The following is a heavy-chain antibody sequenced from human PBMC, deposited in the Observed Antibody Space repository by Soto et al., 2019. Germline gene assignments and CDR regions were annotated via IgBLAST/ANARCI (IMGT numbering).Heavy chain of an antibody. CDR3: AKSNGASSEDFYYYGMDV. CDR2: ITGSAGST. D-gene: IGHD4-17*01. Sequence: WGDLRLRWAGSGFMLREHALSLVRQAPGEGPEVVSAITGSAGSTYYADSFEGRFTIARGVSKNTMYLQMSSLRADDTALYYCAKSNGASSEDFYYYGMDVWGQGTTVTVSS. V-gene: IGHV3-23*01. J-gene: IGHJ6*02. CDR1: GFMLREHA.